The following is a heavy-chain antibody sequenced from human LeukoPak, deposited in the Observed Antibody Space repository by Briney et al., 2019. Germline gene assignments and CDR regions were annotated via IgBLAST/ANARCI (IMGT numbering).Heavy chain of an antibody. D-gene: IGHD2-15*01. CDR2: INSDGSST. Sequence: GGSLRLSCAASGFTFSSYWMHWVRQAPGKGLVWVSRINSDGSSTSYADSVKGRFTISRDNAKNTLSLQMNSLRAEDTAVYYCARSPGYCSGGSCIYFDYWAREPWSPSPQ. CDR1: GFTFSSYW. V-gene: IGHV3-74*01. J-gene: IGHJ4*02. CDR3: ARSPGYCSGGSCIYFDY.